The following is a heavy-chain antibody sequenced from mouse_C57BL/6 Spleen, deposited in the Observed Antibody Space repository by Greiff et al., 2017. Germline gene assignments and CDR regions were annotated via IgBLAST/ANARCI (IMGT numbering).Heavy chain of an antibody. D-gene: IGHD2-5*01. J-gene: IGHJ3*01. CDR3: AGSYYSNHEGFAY. V-gene: IGHV1-75*01. Sequence: VKLQESGPELVKPGASVKISCKASGYTFTDYYIHWVKQRPGQGLEWIGWLFPGSGSTYYNEKFKGKATLTVDKSSSPAYLLLSRLTSEDSAVYFCAGSYYSNHEGFAYWGQGTLVTVSA. CDR1: GYTFTDYY. CDR2: LFPGSGST.